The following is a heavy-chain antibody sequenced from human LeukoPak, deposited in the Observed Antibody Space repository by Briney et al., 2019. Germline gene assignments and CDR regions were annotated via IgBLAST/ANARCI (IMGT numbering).Heavy chain of an antibody. V-gene: IGHV3-11*04. CDR3: ASMGRYYYDSSGYLGPFDY. J-gene: IGHJ4*02. CDR2: ISSSGSTI. Sequence: GGSLRLSCAASGFTFSDYYMSWIRQAPGKGLEWVSYISSSGSTIYYADSVKGRFTISRDNAKNSLYLQMNSLRAEDTAVYYCASMGRYYYDSSGYLGPFDYWGQGTLVTVSS. CDR1: GFTFSDYY. D-gene: IGHD3-22*01.